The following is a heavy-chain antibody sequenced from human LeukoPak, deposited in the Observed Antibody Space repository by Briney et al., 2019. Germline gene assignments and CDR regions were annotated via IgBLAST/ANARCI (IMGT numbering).Heavy chain of an antibody. V-gene: IGHV4-61*02. Sequence: SETLSLTCTVSGGSISSGDYYWSWIRQPAGKGLEWIGRIYTSGSTNYNPSLKSRVTISVDTSKNQFSLKLSSVTAADTAVYYCASDHHDFWSGYFDYWGQGTLVTVSS. CDR1: GGSISSGDYY. CDR2: IYTSGST. CDR3: ASDHHDFWSGYFDY. D-gene: IGHD3-3*01. J-gene: IGHJ4*02.